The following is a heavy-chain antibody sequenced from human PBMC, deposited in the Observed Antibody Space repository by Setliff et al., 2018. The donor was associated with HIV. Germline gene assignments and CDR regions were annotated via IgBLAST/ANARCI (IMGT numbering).Heavy chain of an antibody. CDR1: GGTFNNYV. J-gene: IGHJ5*02. V-gene: IGHV1-69*11. Sequence: GASVKVSCKAAGGTFNNYVFSWVRKAPGRGLEWIGTIIPILDTTNYAQKFQDRVTITTDESTSTAYTELRSLTSEDTAVYYCARDLDEAVKDADNYVPLDLWGQGTLVTVSS. D-gene: IGHD3-16*01. CDR3: ARDLDEAVKDADNYVPLDL. CDR2: IIPILDTT.